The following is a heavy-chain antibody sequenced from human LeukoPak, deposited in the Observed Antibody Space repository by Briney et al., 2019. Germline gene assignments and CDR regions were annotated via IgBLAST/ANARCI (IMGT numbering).Heavy chain of an antibody. CDR3: ANHFACGSTTCPSFDD. Sequence: GGSLRLSCAASGFPFSNYVMSWVRQAPGKGLEWVSSISHSGYDIYYADAVKGRFTISRDNAKNSLSLQMNNLRVEDTAVYYCANHFACGSTTCPSFDDWGQGTLVTVSS. D-gene: IGHD2-2*01. J-gene: IGHJ4*02. V-gene: IGHV3-21*01. CDR1: GFPFSNYV. CDR2: ISHSGYDI.